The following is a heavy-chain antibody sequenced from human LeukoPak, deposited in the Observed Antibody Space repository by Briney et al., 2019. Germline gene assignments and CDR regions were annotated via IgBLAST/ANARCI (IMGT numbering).Heavy chain of an antibody. J-gene: IGHJ4*02. CDR3: ARGVYIAAAQYGY. CDR2: IYYSGAT. CDR1: GGSISTYY. D-gene: IGHD6-13*01. V-gene: IGHV4-59*01. Sequence: SETLSLTCTVSGGSISTYYWNWIRQPPGKGLEWIGYIYYSGATNYNPSLKSRVTISVGTSKNQFSLKLRSVTAADTAVYYCARGVYIAAAQYGYWGQGTLVTVSS.